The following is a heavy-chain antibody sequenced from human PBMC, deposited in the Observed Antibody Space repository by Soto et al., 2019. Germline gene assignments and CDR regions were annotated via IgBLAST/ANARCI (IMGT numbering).Heavy chain of an antibody. V-gene: IGHV1-2*02. Sequence: QAQLVQSGAEVKKPGASVKVSCKASGYTFTGAYIHWVRQAPGQGLEGMGCINPNSGGTEFAQKFQGRVTVTRDTSITTVYMEMNRLRSDDTGVYYCARDFTTRSYGVDVWGQGTAVTVSS. CDR1: GYTFTGAY. CDR2: INPNSGGT. CDR3: ARDFTTRSYGVDV. J-gene: IGHJ6*02. D-gene: IGHD3-10*01.